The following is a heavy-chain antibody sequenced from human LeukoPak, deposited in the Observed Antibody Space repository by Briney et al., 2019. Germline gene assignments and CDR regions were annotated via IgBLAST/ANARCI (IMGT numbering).Heavy chain of an antibody. CDR3: AGYYYDSSRGFDL. Sequence: PGGSLRLSCAASGFKFDDYGMSWVRQAPGKGLEWVCDINWNGAWTGYADSVKGRFTISRDNAKNSLYLQMNSQRAEDTALYYCAGYYYDSSRGFDLWGQGTLVTVSA. D-gene: IGHD3-22*01. J-gene: IGHJ5*02. CDR1: GFKFDDYG. CDR2: INWNGAWT. V-gene: IGHV3-20*04.